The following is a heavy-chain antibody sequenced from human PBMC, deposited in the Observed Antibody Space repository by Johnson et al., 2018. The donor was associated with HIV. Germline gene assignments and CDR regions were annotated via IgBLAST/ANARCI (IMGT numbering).Heavy chain of an antibody. V-gene: IGHV3-9*01. Sequence: VQLVESGGGLVQPGRSLRLSCAASGFTFHDYDIHWVRQAPGKGLEWVSGINWNGGSTGYADSVKGRFTISRDNSKNTLYLQMNSLRAEDTAVYHCAKDMRVGELYPVAFDIWGQGTLVTVSS. D-gene: IGHD3-16*01. CDR3: AKDMRVGELYPVAFDI. CDR2: INWNGGST. J-gene: IGHJ3*02. CDR1: GFTFHDYD.